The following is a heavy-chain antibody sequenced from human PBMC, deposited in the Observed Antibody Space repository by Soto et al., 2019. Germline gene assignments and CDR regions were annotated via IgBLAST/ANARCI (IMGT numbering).Heavy chain of an antibody. CDR1: GGSFSGYY. CDR2: INHSGST. J-gene: IGHJ4*02. CDR3: ARSVPDIVVVVAASRRRYFDY. Sequence: SETLSLTCAVYGGSFSGYYWNWIRQPPGKGLEWIGEINHSGSTNYNPSLKSRVTISVDTSKNQFSLKLSSVTAADTAVYYCARSVPDIVVVVAASRRRYFDYWGQGTLVTVSS. V-gene: IGHV4-34*01. D-gene: IGHD2-15*01.